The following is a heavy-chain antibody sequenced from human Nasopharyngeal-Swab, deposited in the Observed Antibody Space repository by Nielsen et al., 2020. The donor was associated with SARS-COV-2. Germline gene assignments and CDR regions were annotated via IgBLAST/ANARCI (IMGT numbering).Heavy chain of an antibody. CDR3: ARLNGGASWWFDP. D-gene: IGHD4-23*01. CDR2: IYPGDSDT. Sequence: GESLKISCWGSGYSFSSYWIGWVRQMPGKGLEWMGVIYPGDSDTRYSPSFQGQVTISVDKSITTAYLQWSSLRASDTAMYYCARLNGGASWWFDPWGQGTLVTVSS. J-gene: IGHJ5*02. V-gene: IGHV5-51*01. CDR1: GYSFSSYW.